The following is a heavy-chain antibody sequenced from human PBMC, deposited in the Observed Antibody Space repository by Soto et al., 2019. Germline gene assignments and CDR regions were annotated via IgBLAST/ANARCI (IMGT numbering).Heavy chain of an antibody. J-gene: IGHJ4*02. CDR2: ISGSGGTT. D-gene: IGHD3-22*01. V-gene: IGHV3-23*01. Sequence: EVQLLESGGGLVQPGGSLRLSCAASGFTLSIYAMSWVRQAPGKGLEWVSAISGSGGTTYYADSVKGRFTISRDTSKNTPYLQMNSLPDENTPVYYCANVERYYYYSSASYSSHLLWGQRTGVTVS. CDR3: ANVERYYYYSSASYSSHLL. CDR1: GFTLSIYA.